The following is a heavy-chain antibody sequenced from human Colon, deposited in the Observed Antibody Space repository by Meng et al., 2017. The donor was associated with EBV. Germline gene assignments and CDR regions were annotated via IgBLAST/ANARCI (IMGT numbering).Heavy chain of an antibody. Sequence: QVQLVESGGGVVQPGRSLRRSCAASGFTFSDYPLHWVRQAPGKGLEWVAFISSDGRHKDYADSVKGRFSISRDNSNNTLFLQMNSLTAEDTAVYYCATAPVPVILRGDDFDNWGQGTLVTVYS. V-gene: IGHV3-30*04. CDR3: ATAPVPVILRGDDFDN. J-gene: IGHJ4*02. CDR1: GFTFSDYP. CDR2: ISSDGRHK. D-gene: IGHD2-15*01.